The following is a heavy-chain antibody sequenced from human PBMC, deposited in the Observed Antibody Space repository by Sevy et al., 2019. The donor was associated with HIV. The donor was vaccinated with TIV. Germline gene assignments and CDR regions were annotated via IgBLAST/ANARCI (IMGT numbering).Heavy chain of an antibody. Sequence: GGSLRLSCAASGFTFNNYAMTWVRQAPGKGLEWVSAVSGGGDTTYYADSVKGRFTISRDNSKNTLYRQMNSLRAEDTAVYYCAKGGSTSGYYLNYFAYWGQGTLVTVSS. V-gene: IGHV3-23*01. CDR3: AKGGSTSGYYLNYFAY. D-gene: IGHD3-22*01. J-gene: IGHJ4*02. CDR2: VSGGGDTT. CDR1: GFTFNNYA.